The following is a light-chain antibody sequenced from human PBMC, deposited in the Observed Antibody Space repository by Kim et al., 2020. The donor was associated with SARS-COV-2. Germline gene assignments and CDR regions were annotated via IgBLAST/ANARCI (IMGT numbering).Light chain of an antibody. Sequence: QSALTQPASVSGSPGQSITISCSGSSRDIGSFEYVSWYQQHPGNAPKLLIFDVSDRPSGISSRFSGSKSGNTATLTISGLQAEDEAEYYCSSYSVISTYVFGPGTKVTVL. CDR2: DVS. V-gene: IGLV2-14*03. CDR3: SSYSVISTYV. J-gene: IGLJ1*01. CDR1: SRDIGSFEY.